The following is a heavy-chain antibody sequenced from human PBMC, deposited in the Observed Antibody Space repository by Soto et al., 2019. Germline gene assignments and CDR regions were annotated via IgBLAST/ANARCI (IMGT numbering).Heavy chain of an antibody. Sequence: ASVKVSCKVSGYTLTELSMHWVRQAPGKGLEWMGGFDPEDGETIYAQKFQGRVTMTEDTSTDTAYMELSSLRSEDTAVYYCATNILRFLEWSSHYYYYMDVWGKGTTVTVSS. CDR2: FDPEDGET. J-gene: IGHJ6*03. D-gene: IGHD3-3*01. V-gene: IGHV1-24*01. CDR3: ATNILRFLEWSSHYYYYMDV. CDR1: GYTLTELS.